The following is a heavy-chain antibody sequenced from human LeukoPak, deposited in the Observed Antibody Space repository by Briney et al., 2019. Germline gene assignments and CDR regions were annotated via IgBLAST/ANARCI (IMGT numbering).Heavy chain of an antibody. D-gene: IGHD4-17*01. CDR3: ARVKTTVTTLDY. CDR2: ISGSGSTT. CDR1: RFTFSSYD. V-gene: IGHV3-48*03. Sequence: GGSLRLSCAASRFTFSSYDMQWVRHAPGKGLEWVSYISGSGSTTYYADSVKGRFTISRDNAKNSLFLQMNSLRAEDTAPYYCARVKTTVTTLDYWGQGTLVTVSS. J-gene: IGHJ4*02.